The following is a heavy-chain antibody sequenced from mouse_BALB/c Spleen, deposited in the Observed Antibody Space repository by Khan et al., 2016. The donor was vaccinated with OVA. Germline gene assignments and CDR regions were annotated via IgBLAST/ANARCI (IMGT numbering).Heavy chain of an antibody. D-gene: IGHD1-1*01. CDR3: ARVYGGDFDY. CDR2: ISYSGNT. Sequence: EVKLEVSGPGLVKPSQSLSLTCTVTGYSITTDYAWNWIRQFPGNKLEWMGYISYSGNTKYNPSLKSRISITRDTSKNQFFLLLKSVTTEDTARYYCARVYGGDFDYWGQGTTLTVSS. CDR1: GYSITTDYA. V-gene: IGHV3-2*02. J-gene: IGHJ2*01.